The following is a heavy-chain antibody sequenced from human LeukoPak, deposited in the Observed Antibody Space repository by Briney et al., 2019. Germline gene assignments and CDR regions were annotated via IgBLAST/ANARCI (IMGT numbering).Heavy chain of an antibody. CDR3: ARSSRRWELLPFDY. J-gene: IGHJ4*02. CDR2: IYYTGST. V-gene: IGHV4-59*01. D-gene: IGHD1-26*01. Sequence: PSGTLSLTCGVSGGSISSSYFWSWIRQPPGKGLEWIGYIYYTGSTNYNPSLKSRVTISVDTSKNQFSLKLRSVTAADTAVYYCARSSRRWELLPFDYWGQGILVTVSS. CDR1: GGSISSSYF.